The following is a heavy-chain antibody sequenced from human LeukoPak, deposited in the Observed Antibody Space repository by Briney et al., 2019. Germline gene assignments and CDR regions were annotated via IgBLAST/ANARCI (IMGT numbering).Heavy chain of an antibody. J-gene: IGHJ5*02. V-gene: IGHV1-18*01. CDR2: ISIYNGNT. Sequence: GSSVKVSCKTSGGTFNNSAISWVRQAPGQGLEWMGWISIYNGNTDYAQKLRGRVTVTTDTSTSTAYMELRSLRSDDTAVYYCARITYDFWSGYYMPDDPWGQGTLVTVSS. D-gene: IGHD3-3*01. CDR3: ARITYDFWSGYYMPDDP. CDR1: GGTFNNSA.